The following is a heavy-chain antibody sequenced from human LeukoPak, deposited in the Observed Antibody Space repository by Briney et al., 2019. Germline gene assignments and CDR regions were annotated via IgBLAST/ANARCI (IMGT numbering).Heavy chain of an antibody. CDR3: AXXXXXXXXEXXXXX. CDR2: IKQDGSEK. CDR1: GFTFSSYW. J-gene: IGHJ4*02. Sequence: GGSLRLSCAASGFTFSSYWMSWVRRAPGKGLEWVANIKQDGSEKYYVDSVKGRFAISRDNAKNSLYLPMHSLTAEDTAVYYCAXXXXXXXXEXXXXXXGQXTLV. V-gene: IGHV3-7*01.